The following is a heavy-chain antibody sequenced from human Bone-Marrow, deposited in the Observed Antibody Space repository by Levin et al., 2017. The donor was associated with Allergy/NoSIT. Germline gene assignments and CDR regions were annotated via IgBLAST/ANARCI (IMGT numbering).Heavy chain of an antibody. J-gene: IGHJ4*02. CDR3: ARAGMIIFGGSQFDY. V-gene: IGHV4-38-2*01. CDR2: IHQSGST. CDR1: GYSVSSGYN. Sequence: SETLSLTCGVSGYSVSSGYNWGWIRQSPGKGLEWIASIHQSGSTYYNPSLKSRVTLSLDTSKNQFSLKLSPVTAADTAVYYCARAGMIIFGGSQFDYWGQGTLVTVSS. D-gene: IGHD3-16*01.